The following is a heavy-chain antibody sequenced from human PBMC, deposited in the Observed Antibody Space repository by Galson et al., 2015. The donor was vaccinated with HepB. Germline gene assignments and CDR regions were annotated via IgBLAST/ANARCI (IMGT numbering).Heavy chain of an antibody. CDR1: GGTFSSYA. J-gene: IGHJ4*02. V-gene: IGHV1-69*04. CDR2: IIPILGIA. CDR3: ARDLFGGYDILTGYPPLDY. D-gene: IGHD3-9*01. Sequence: SVKVSCKASGGTFSSYAISWVRQAPGQGLEWMGRIIPILGIANYAQKFQGRVTITADKSTSTAYMELSSLRSEDTAVYYCARDLFGGYDILTGYPPLDYWGQGTLVTVSS.